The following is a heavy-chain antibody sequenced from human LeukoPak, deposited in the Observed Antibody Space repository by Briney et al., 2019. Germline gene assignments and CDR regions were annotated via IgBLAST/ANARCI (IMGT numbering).Heavy chain of an antibody. CDR1: GYTFTGYY. J-gene: IGHJ5*02. CDR3: ARVGPDDSSGYYSRYVWFDP. Sequence: ASVMVFCKASGYTFTGYYMHWVRQAPGQGLEGMVWINPNSGCTNYSQQFQRRVTMTRDTSISTAYMELGRLRSDDTAVYYCARVGPDDSSGYYSRYVWFDPWGQGTLVTVSS. V-gene: IGHV1-2*02. D-gene: IGHD3-22*01. CDR2: INPNSGCT.